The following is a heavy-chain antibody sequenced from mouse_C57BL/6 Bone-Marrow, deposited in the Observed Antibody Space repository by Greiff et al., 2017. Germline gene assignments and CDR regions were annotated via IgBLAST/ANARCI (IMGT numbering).Heavy chain of an antibody. CDR1: GYSITSGYD. J-gene: IGHJ4*01. Sequence: EVQLVESGPGMVKPSQSLSLTCTVTGYSITSGYDWHWIRHFPGNKLEWMGYISYSGSTNYNPSLKSRISITHDTSKNHFFLKLNSVTTEDTATYYCARGIYYDYDDYAMDYWGQGTSVTVSS. D-gene: IGHD2-4*01. CDR3: ARGIYYDYDDYAMDY. V-gene: IGHV3-1*01. CDR2: ISYSGST.